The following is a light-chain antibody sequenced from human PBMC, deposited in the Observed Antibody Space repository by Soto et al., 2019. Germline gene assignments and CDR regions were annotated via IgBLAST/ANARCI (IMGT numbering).Light chain of an antibody. Sequence: QSVLTQPASVSGSPGQSITISCTGTSSDVGAYNYVCWYQQHPGKAPKLMIWDVYNRPSGVSHRFSGSKSGNTASLTIFGLQAEDEADYYCSSFTTRSSDVFGTGTKLTVL. J-gene: IGLJ1*01. CDR1: SSDVGAYNY. CDR2: DVY. CDR3: SSFTTRSSDV. V-gene: IGLV2-14*01.